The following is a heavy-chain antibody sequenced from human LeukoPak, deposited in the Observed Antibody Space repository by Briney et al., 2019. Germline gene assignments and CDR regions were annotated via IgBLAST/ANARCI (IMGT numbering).Heavy chain of an antibody. D-gene: IGHD3-10*01. V-gene: IGHV3-21*01. CDR1: GFTFSSYA. CDR3: TTEQLPWFGDLLDDFDY. J-gene: IGHJ4*02. Sequence: GGSLRLSCAASGFTFSSYAMSWVRQAPGKGLEWVSSTSSSSSYIYYADSVKGRFTISRDNAKNSLYLQMNSLRAEDTAVYYCTTEQLPWFGDLLDDFDYWGQGTLVTVSS. CDR2: TSSSSSYI.